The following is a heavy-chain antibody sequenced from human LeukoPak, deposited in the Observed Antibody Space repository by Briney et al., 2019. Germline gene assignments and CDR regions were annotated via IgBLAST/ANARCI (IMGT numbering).Heavy chain of an antibody. CDR1: GGSFSNYY. J-gene: IGHJ4*02. CDR3: ARGVVLTGYPLDF. D-gene: IGHD3-9*01. Sequence: SGTLSLTCSVSGGSFSNYYWSWIRQPPGKGLEWIGYIYYSESTDYNPFLKSRVTISVDTSKKQFSLKLSSVTAADTAVYYCARGVVLTGYPLDFWGRGTLATVSS. V-gene: IGHV4-59*01. CDR2: IYYSEST.